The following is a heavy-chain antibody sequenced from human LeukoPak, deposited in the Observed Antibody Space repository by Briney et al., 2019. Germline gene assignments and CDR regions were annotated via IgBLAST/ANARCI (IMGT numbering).Heavy chain of an antibody. V-gene: IGHV4-39*07. D-gene: IGHD1-26*01. CDR1: GVSISSSNSY. Sequence: PSETLSLTCTVSGVSISSSNSYWGWIRQPPGKGLEWIGSIYYSGSTYYNPSLKSRVTISVDTSKNQFSLKLSSVTAADTAVYYCATELAQAGWELLEGNFDYWGQGTLVTVSS. CDR2: IYYSGST. J-gene: IGHJ4*02. CDR3: ATELAQAGWELLEGNFDY.